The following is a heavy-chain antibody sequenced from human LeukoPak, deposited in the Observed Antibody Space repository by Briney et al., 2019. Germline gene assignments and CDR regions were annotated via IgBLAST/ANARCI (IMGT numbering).Heavy chain of an antibody. V-gene: IGHV4-31*02. CDR2: XXRSGST. Sequence: XXRQHPXXXXXXXGXXXRSGSTYYNPSLKSRISISADTSKNQFSLRLTSVTAADTAVYYCARGSLILEWVSYYFDSWGQGTLVTVSS. CDR3: ARGSLILEWVSYYFDS. J-gene: IGHJ4*02. D-gene: IGHD3-3*01.